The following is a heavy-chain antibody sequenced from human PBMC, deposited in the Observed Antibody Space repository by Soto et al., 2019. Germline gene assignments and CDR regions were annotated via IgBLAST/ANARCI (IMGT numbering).Heavy chain of an antibody. D-gene: IGHD3-10*01. V-gene: IGHV4-59*08. CDR1: GGSISSYY. Sequence: SETLSLTCTVSGGSISSYYWSWIRQSPGKGLEWIGFIYYGGSTNYNPSLKSRVTISVDTPKNQFSLKLSSVTAADTAVYYCATGRVLYGSEYWGQGTLVT. CDR2: IYYGGST. CDR3: ATGRVLYGSEY. J-gene: IGHJ4*02.